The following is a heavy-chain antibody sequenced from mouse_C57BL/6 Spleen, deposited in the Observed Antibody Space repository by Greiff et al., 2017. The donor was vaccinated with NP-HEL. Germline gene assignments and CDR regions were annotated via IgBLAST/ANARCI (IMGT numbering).Heavy chain of an antibody. V-gene: IGHV1-62-2*01. CDR1: GYTFTEYS. J-gene: IGHJ3*01. Sequence: QVQLQQSGAELVKPGASVKLSCKASGYTFTEYSIHWVKQRSGQGLEWIGWFYPGGGSIKYNEKFKDKATLTVDTSSSTVYMELSRLTSEDSAVFSCARDDRGSSLPFAYWGQGTPVTVSA. D-gene: IGHD1-1*01. CDR2: FYPGGGSI. CDR3: ARDDRGSSLPFAY.